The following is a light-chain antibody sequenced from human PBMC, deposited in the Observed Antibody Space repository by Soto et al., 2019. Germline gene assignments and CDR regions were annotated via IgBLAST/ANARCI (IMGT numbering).Light chain of an antibody. CDR2: DVS. CDR3: TSYTSSGTYV. J-gene: IGLJ1*01. V-gene: IGLV2-14*02. CDR1: SSDVGSYNH. Sequence: QSVLTQPASLSGSPGQSITISCTGTSSDVGSYNHVSWHQQRPGKAPKLTIYDVSKRPSGVSNRFSASKSGNTASLTISGLQAEDEADYYCTSYTSSGTYVFGTGTKVTVL.